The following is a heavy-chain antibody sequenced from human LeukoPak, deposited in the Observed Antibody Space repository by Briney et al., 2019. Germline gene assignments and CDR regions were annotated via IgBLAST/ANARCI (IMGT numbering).Heavy chain of an antibody. V-gene: IGHV1-2*02. Sequence: ASVKVSCKASGYTLTGYYMHWVRQAPGQGLEWMGWINGNTGDTRYAEKFQGRVTVTRDTSINTAYMEVRSLTSDDSAVYYCARDGAVTGSYNWFDPWGQGTLVTVSS. CDR1: GYTLTGYY. CDR3: ARDGAVTGSYNWFDP. CDR2: INGNTGDT. J-gene: IGHJ5*02. D-gene: IGHD6-19*01.